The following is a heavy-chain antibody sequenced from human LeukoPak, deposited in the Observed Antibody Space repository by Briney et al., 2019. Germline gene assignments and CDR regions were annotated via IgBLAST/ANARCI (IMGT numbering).Heavy chain of an antibody. Sequence: GGSLRLSCAASGFSFSNYDMHWGRQAPGKGLEWVAVIWYDGSNKYYADSVKGRFTISRDNSKNTLYLQMNSLRVEDTAVYYCARGDPTVTTKQNFDYWGQGTLVTVSS. J-gene: IGHJ4*02. CDR1: GFSFSNYD. CDR3: ARGDPTVTTKQNFDY. D-gene: IGHD4-17*01. V-gene: IGHV3-33*01. CDR2: IWYDGSNK.